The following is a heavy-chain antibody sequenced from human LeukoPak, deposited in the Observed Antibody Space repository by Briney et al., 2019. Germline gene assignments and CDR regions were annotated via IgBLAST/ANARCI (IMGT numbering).Heavy chain of an antibody. CDR3: ARDAKYYDLLTGYYLDAFDI. CDR1: GGSISSYY. CDR2: IYYSGST. V-gene: IGHV4-59*01. J-gene: IGHJ3*02. D-gene: IGHD3-9*01. Sequence: PSETLSLTCTVSGGSISSYYWSWIRQPPGKGLEWIGYIYYSGSTNYNPSLKSRVTLSVDTSKTQFSLKLSSVTAADTAVYYCARDAKYYDLLTGYYLDAFDIWGQGPMVTVSS.